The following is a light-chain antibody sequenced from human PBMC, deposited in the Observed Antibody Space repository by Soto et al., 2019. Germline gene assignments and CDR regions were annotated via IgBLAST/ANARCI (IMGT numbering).Light chain of an antibody. CDR1: QSVSSS. V-gene: IGKV3-15*01. J-gene: IGKJ2*01. CDR3: QHYGNSPYT. CDR2: DTS. Sequence: EIVVTQSPATLSVSPGERVTLSCRASQSVSSSLAWYQQRPGQAPRLLIYDTSTRAAGIAARFSGSGSGTEFTLTISSLQSEDSAVYYCQHYGNSPYTFGQGTKLEI.